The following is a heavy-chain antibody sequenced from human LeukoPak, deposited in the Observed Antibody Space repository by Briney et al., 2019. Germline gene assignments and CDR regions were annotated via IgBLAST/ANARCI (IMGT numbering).Heavy chain of an antibody. V-gene: IGHV5-51*01. D-gene: IGHD5-18*01. CDR2: IYPGDSDN. Sequence: GESLKISCKASGYSFTSYWIGWVRQMPGKGLEGMGIIYPGDSDNRYNPSLQGHATISADKSISTAYMQWSSLEASETDMYYCARGGYSYGPVDSWGQGTLVTVSS. J-gene: IGHJ4*02. CDR3: ARGGYSYGPVDS. CDR1: GYSFTSYW.